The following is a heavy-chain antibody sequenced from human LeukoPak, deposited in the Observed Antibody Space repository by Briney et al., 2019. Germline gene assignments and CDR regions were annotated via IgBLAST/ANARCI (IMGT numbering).Heavy chain of an antibody. J-gene: IGHJ6*02. CDR1: GGTFSSYA. CDR3: ARFAVGATTDYYYGMDV. CDR2: IIPILGIA. D-gene: IGHD1-26*01. Sequence: GASVKVSCKASGGTFSSYAISWVRQAPGQGLEWMGRIIPILGIANHAQKFQGRVTITADKSTSTAYMELSSLRSEDTAVYYCARFAVGATTDYYYGMDVWGQGTTVTVSS. V-gene: IGHV1-69*04.